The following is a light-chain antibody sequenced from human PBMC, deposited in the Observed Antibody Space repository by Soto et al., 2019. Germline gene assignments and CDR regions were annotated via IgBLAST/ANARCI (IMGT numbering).Light chain of an antibody. V-gene: IGKV3-15*01. CDR1: QSVSSN. CDR2: GAS. CDR3: QQYNNWPIT. Sequence: LVMTQSPATLSVSPGERATLSCRASQSVSSNLAWYQQKPGQAPRLLIYGASTRATGIPARFSGSGAGTEFILTISSLQSEDFAVYYCQQYNNWPITFGQGTRLEIK. J-gene: IGKJ5*01.